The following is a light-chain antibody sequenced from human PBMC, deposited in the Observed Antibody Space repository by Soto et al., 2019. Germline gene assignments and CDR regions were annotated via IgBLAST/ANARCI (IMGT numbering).Light chain of an antibody. CDR1: GGFITNNY. CDR3: QSYDFDNHVV. J-gene: IGLJ7*01. Sequence: NFMLTQPHSVSGSPGETVTISCTASGGFITNNYVQWYQQRPGSAPTTVIYEDKQRPSWVPDRFSASFDTSSNSASLSISGLKAEDEADYYCQSYDFDNHVVFGGGTQLTVL. V-gene: IGLV6-57*02. CDR2: EDK.